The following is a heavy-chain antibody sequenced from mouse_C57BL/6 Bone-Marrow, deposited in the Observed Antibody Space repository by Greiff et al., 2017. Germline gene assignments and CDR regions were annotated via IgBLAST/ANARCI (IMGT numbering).Heavy chain of an antibody. J-gene: IGHJ2*01. V-gene: IGHV1-82*01. CDR2: IYPGDGDT. D-gene: IGHD3-2*02. Sequence: HVQLQQSGPELVKPGASVKISCNASGYAFSSSWRNWLKQRPGKGLEWIGRIYPGDGDTNYTGKFKGKATLTADKSSSTAYMQLSSLTSEDSAVXFCARKGSGYVDYWGQGTTLTVSS. CDR3: ARKGSGYVDY. CDR1: GYAFSSSW.